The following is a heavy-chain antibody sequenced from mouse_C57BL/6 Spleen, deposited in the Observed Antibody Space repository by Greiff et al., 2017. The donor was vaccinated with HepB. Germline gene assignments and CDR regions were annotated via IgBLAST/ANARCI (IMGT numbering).Heavy chain of an antibody. CDR3: ARGDYYGSSYFDY. CDR2: IYPGGGYT. Sequence: QVQLQHSGAELVRPGTSVKMSCKASGYTFTNYWIGWAKQRPGHGLEWIGDIYPGGGYTNYNEKFKGKATLTADKSSSTAYMQFSSLTSEDSAIYYCARGDYYGSSYFDYWGQGTTLTVSS. D-gene: IGHD1-1*01. CDR1: GYTFTNYW. V-gene: IGHV1-63*01. J-gene: IGHJ2*01.